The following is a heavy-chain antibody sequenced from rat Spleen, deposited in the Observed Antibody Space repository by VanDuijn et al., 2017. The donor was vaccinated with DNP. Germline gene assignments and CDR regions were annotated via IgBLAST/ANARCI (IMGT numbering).Heavy chain of an antibody. CDR1: GFTFNYYW. J-gene: IGHJ1*01. V-gene: IGHV5-31*01. CDR2: ITSSGGST. D-gene: IGHD5-1*01. CDR3: ARGSGTYYWYFDF. Sequence: EVQLMESGGDLVQPGRSLKLSCVASGFTFNYYWMTWIRQVPGKGLEWLASITSSGGSTYYPDSVKGRFTISRDNAKNTLYLQMNSLRSEDTATYYCARGSGTYYWYFDFWGPGTMVTVSS.